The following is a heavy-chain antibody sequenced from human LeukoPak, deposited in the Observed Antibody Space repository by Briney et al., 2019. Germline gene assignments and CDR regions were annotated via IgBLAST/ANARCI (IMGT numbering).Heavy chain of an antibody. J-gene: IGHJ4*02. D-gene: IGHD2-15*01. Sequence: GGSLRLSCAASGFTFSSYAMSWVRQAPGKGLEWVSAISGSGGSTYYADSVKGRFTISRDNSKNTLYLQMNSLRAEDTAVYYCAEASYCSGGSCYPSGTDYWGQGTLVTVSS. CDR2: ISGSGGST. CDR3: AEASYCSGGSCYPSGTDY. CDR1: GFTFSSYA. V-gene: IGHV3-23*01.